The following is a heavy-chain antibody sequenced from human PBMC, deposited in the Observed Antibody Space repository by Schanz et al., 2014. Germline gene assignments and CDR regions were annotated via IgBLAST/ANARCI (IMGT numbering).Heavy chain of an antibody. V-gene: IGHV3-48*01. Sequence: EVQLVESGGGLVQPRGSLRLSCAASEFSFSSFGMNWVRQAPGKGLEWVSYISSSSSTIYYADSVKGRFTISRDNAKNSLYLQMNSLRAEDTAVYYCVRGTDTAMEHRPFDYWGQGTLVTVSS. CDR2: ISSSSSTI. D-gene: IGHD5-18*01. CDR1: EFSFSSFG. J-gene: IGHJ4*02. CDR3: VRGTDTAMEHRPFDY.